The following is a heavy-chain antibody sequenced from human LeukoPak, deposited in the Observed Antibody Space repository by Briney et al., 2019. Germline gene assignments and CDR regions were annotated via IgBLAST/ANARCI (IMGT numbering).Heavy chain of an antibody. CDR2: IIPIFGTA. CDR1: GGTFSIYA. Sequence: ASVKVSYRASGGTFSIYAISWVRQAPGQGLEWMGGIIPIFGTANYAQKFQGRVTITTDESTSTAYMELSSLRSEDTAVYYCARGPFGVVTFFDYWGQGTLVTVSS. J-gene: IGHJ4*02. CDR3: ARGPFGVVTFFDY. D-gene: IGHD3-3*01. V-gene: IGHV1-69*05.